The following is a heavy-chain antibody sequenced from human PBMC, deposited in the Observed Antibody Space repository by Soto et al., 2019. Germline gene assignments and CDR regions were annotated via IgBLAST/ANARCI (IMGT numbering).Heavy chain of an antibody. CDR2: IYYSGST. CDR3: ARLSGSGSENWFDP. J-gene: IGHJ5*02. V-gene: IGHV4-39*01. D-gene: IGHD3-22*01. CDR1: GGSISSSSYY. Sequence: SETLSLTCTVSGGSISSSSYYWGWIRQPPGKGLEWIGSIYYSGSTYYNPSLKSRVTISVDTSKNQFSLKLSSVTAADTAVYYCARLSGSGSENWFDPWGQGTLVTVS.